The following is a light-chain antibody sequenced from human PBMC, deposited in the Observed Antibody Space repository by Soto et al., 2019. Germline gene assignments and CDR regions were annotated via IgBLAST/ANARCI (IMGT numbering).Light chain of an antibody. CDR1: QDISNY. CDR2: DAS. CDR3: QQYDNLYT. Sequence: DLQMTQSPSSLSASVGDRVTITCQASQDISNYLNWYQQKPGKAPKLLIYDASNLETEVPSRFSGSGSGTDFTFNISSLQPEDIATYYCQQYDNLYTFGQGTKLEIK. J-gene: IGKJ2*01. V-gene: IGKV1-33*01.